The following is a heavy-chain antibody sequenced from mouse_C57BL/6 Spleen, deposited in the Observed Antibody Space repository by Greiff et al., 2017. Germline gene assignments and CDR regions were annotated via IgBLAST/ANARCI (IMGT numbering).Heavy chain of an antibody. V-gene: IGHV1-4*01. CDR1: GYTFTSYT. J-gene: IGHJ2*01. CDR2: INPSSGYT. Sequence: QVQLQQSGAELARPGASVKMSCKASGYTFTSYTMYWVKQRPGQGLEWIGYINPSSGYTKYNQKFKDKATLTADKSSSTAYVQLSSLTSEDSSDLYCSIWIYYDSSYDYWGQGTTLTVSS. CDR3: SIWIYYDSSYDY. D-gene: IGHD2-4*01.